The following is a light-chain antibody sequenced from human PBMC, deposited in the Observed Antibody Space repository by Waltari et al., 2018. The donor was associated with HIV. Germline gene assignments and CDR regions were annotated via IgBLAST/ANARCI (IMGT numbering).Light chain of an antibody. CDR2: QDS. CDR3: QAWDRSVV. Sequence: SYELTQPPSVSVSPGQTASITCSGDQLGDKFVCWYQQRPGQPPVLVMYQDSKRPSWIPGRFSGSNSGNTATLTITGTQSMDEADYYCQAWDRSVVFGGGTKLTVL. J-gene: IGLJ2*01. CDR1: QLGDKF. V-gene: IGLV3-1*01.